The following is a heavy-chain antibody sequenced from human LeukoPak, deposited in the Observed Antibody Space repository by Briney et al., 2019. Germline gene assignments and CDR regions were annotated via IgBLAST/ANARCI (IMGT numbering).Heavy chain of an antibody. V-gene: IGHV3-15*01. CDR1: GFTFSNAW. J-gene: IGHJ4*02. Sequence: GGSLRLSCAASGFTFSNAWMSWVRQAPGKGLEWVGRIKSKTDGGPTDYAAPVKGRFTISRDDSKNTLYLQMNSLKTEDTAVYYCTTITMVRGPFDYWGQGTLVTVSS. D-gene: IGHD3-10*01. CDR3: TTITMVRGPFDY. CDR2: IKSKTDGGPT.